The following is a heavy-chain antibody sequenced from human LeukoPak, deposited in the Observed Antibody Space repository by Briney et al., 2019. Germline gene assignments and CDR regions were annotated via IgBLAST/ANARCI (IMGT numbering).Heavy chain of an antibody. J-gene: IGHJ4*02. CDR2: ISNSGSST. CDR3: ARADRTSWFDY. D-gene: IGHD2-2*01. Sequence: PGGSLRLSCAASRFTFSDYYMVWIRQAPGKGLEWVSYISNSGSSTKYADSVKGRFTISRDNAKNSLSLQMNSVRPEDTAVYYCARADRTSWFDYWGQGTPVTVSS. CDR1: RFTFSDYY. V-gene: IGHV3-11*05.